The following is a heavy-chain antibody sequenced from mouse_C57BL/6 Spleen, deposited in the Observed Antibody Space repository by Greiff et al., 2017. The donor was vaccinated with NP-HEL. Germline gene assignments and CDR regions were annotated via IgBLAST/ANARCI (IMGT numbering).Heavy chain of an antibody. Sequence: VQLQQPGAELVKPGASVKLSCKASGYTFTSYWMQWVKQRPGQGLEWIGEIDPSDGYTNYNQQFKGQATLTVATSSRTAYMQLSSLTSEDSAVYYCARMDTTVVAFDYWGQGTTLTVSS. V-gene: IGHV1-50*01. CDR3: ARMDTTVVAFDY. CDR1: GYTFTSYW. J-gene: IGHJ2*01. D-gene: IGHD1-1*01. CDR2: IDPSDGYT.